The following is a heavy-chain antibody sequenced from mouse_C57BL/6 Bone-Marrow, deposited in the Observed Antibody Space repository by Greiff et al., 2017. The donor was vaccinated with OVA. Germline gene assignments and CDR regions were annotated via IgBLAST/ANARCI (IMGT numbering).Heavy chain of an antibody. CDR3: ASGIYYGNYGSAMDY. Sequence: DVKLQESGPGLAKPSQTLSLTCSVTGYSITSDYWNWIRKFPGNKLEYMGYISYSGSTYYNPSLKSRISITRDTSKNQYYLQLNSVTTEDTATYYCASGIYYGNYGSAMDYWGQGTSVTVSS. D-gene: IGHD2-1*01. V-gene: IGHV3-8*01. CDR2: ISYSGST. CDR1: GYSITSDY. J-gene: IGHJ4*01.